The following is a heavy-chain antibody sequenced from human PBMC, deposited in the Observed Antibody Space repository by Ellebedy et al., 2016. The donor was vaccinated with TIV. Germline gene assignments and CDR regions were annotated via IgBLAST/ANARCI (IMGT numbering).Heavy chain of an antibody. V-gene: IGHV4-39*07. Sequence: GSLRLSCTVSGGSISSNTYYWGYIRQPPGKGLEWIGTIHYSGTTYYNPSLKSRVTMSLDTSKNQLSLKLSSVIAADTAVYYCASQPVAIVPPDFDYWGQGTPVTVSS. CDR1: GGSISSNTYY. D-gene: IGHD2/OR15-2a*01. CDR2: IHYSGTT. CDR3: ASQPVAIVPPDFDY. J-gene: IGHJ4*02.